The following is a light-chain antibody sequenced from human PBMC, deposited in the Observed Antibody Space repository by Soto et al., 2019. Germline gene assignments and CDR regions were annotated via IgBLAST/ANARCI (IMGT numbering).Light chain of an antibody. CDR3: QQRSNWQFT. Sequence: EIVLTQSPATLSSSPGERATLSCRASQSVGSSLAWYQQKPGQAPRLLIYDASNRATGIPARFSGSGSGTDFTLTISSLEPEDFAVYYCQQRSNWQFTFGPGTKVDIE. CDR1: QSVGSS. V-gene: IGKV3-11*01. CDR2: DAS. J-gene: IGKJ3*01.